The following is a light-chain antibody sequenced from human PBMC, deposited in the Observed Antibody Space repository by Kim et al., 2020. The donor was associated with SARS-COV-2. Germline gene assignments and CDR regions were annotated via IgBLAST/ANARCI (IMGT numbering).Light chain of an antibody. Sequence: SHGETAHLSCRASESISINLAWYPQKPGQPPRLLMYGASTRATGVPARFSGGGSGTEFTLTISSLQSDDCAIYYCQQYDDWPPITFGGGTKVDIK. CDR1: ESISIN. V-gene: IGKV3-15*01. J-gene: IGKJ4*01. CDR2: GAS. CDR3: QQYDDWPPIT.